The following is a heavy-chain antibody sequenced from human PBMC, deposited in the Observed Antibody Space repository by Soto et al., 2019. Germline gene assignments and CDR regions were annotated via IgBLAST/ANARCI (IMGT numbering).Heavy chain of an antibody. CDR1: GGSISSYY. V-gene: IGHV4-59*08. D-gene: IGHD6-13*01. Sequence: QVQLQESGPGLVKPSETLSLTCTVSGGSISSYYWSWIRQPPGKGLEWIGYIYYSGSTNYNPSLKSRVTISVDTSKNQFSLKLSSVTAADTAVYYCASQYSSSWYYGMDVWGQGTTVTVSS. CDR3: ASQYSSSWYYGMDV. J-gene: IGHJ6*02. CDR2: IYYSGST.